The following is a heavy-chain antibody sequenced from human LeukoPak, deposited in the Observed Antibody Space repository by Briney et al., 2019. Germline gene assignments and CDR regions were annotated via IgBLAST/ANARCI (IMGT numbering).Heavy chain of an antibody. CDR2: IRTDGNRQ. J-gene: IGHJ4*01. Sequence: GGSLRLSCAASGFTFGSFGMHWVRPAPGKGLEWVTFIRTDGNRQYYADSVKGRFTVSRDNSENTLYLQMDSVRPDDTAMYFCATSQRGTYGPSDWWGHGTLVTVSS. D-gene: IGHD3-10*01. CDR3: ATSQRGTYGPSDW. V-gene: IGHV3-30*02. CDR1: GFTFGSFG.